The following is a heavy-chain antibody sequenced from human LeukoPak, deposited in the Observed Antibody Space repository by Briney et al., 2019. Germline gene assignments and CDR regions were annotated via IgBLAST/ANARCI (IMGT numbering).Heavy chain of an antibody. CDR3: ARTWELLHDAFDI. Sequence: ASVKVSCKASGYTFTSYGINWVRQATGQGLEWMGWMNPNSGNTGYAQKFQGRVTITRNTSISTAYMELSSLRSEDTAVYYCARTWELLHDAFDIWGQGTMVTVSS. CDR1: GYTFTSYG. D-gene: IGHD1-26*01. J-gene: IGHJ3*02. CDR2: MNPNSGNT. V-gene: IGHV1-8*03.